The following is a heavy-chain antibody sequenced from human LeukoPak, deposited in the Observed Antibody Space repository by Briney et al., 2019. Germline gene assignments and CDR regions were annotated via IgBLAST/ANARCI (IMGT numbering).Heavy chain of an antibody. CDR2: IYYSGST. D-gene: IGHD3-10*01. J-gene: IGHJ4*02. CDR3: ASYGWFGENPFAY. Sequence: SETLSLTCTVSGGSISSGGYYWSWIRQHPGKGLEWIGYIYYSGSTYYNPSLKSRVTISVYTSKTQFSLKLSSVTAADTAVYYCASYGWFGENPFAYWGQGTLVTVSS. CDR1: GGSISSGGYY. V-gene: IGHV4-31*03.